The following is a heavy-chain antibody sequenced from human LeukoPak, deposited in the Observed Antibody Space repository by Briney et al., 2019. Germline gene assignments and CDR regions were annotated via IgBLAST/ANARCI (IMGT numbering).Heavy chain of an antibody. CDR1: GYSISRSYL. CDR3: VRGELGDFDN. CDR2: TSHDGSS. D-gene: IGHD7-27*01. J-gene: IGHJ4*02. V-gene: IGHV4-38-2*02. Sequence: SETLSLTCTVSGYSISRSYLWGWFRQPPGKAPEWIGSTSHDGSSYQNPSLKSRVTISIDTSKNQFSLKMTSLTAADTAVYYCVRGELGDFDNWGQGILVTVSS.